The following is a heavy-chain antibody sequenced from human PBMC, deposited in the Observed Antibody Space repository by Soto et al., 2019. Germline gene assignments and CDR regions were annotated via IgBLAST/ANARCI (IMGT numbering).Heavy chain of an antibody. V-gene: IGHV1-18*01. J-gene: IGHJ3*02. CDR2: ISAYNGNT. Sequence: ASVKVSCKASGYTFTSYGISWVRQAPGQGLEWMGWISAYNGNTNYAQKLQGRVTMTTDTSTSTAYMELRSLRSDDTAVYYCARDLYYYDSSGNDDFDIWGQGTLVTVS. CDR3: ARDLYYYDSSGNDDFDI. CDR1: GYTFTSYG. D-gene: IGHD3-22*01.